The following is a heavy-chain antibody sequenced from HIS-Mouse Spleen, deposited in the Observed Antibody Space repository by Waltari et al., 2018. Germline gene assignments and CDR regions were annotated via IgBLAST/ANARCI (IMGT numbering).Heavy chain of an antibody. D-gene: IGHD6-19*01. CDR1: GGSISSYY. Sequence: QVQLQESGPGLVKPSETLSLTCTVSGGSISSYYWSWIRQPPGKGLEWIGYIYYSGSTNSNPSLKSRVTISVDTSKNQFSLKLSSVTAADTAVYYCARVGSIAVDDAFDIWGQGTMVTVSS. J-gene: IGHJ3*02. V-gene: IGHV4-59*01. CDR2: IYYSGST. CDR3: ARVGSIAVDDAFDI.